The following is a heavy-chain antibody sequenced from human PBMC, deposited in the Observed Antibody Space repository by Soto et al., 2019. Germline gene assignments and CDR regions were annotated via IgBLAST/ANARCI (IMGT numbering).Heavy chain of an antibody. CDR3: PNLSWRGVSSYAY. CDR1: GFTVSSNY. J-gene: IGHJ4*02. D-gene: IGHD3-3*01. CDR2: IYSGGNT. V-gene: IGHV3-66*01. Sequence: EVQLVESGGGLVQPGGSLRLSCAVSGFTVSSNYMCWVRQTPGKGLEWVSLIYSGGNTYYADSVKGRFTISRDNSKNTLYLKMTSWGADDTGGFYGPNLSWRGVSSYAYWGRGPLVPVS.